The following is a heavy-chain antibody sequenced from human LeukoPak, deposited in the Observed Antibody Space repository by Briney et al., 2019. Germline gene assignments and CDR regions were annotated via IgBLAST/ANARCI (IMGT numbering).Heavy chain of an antibody. D-gene: IGHD4-23*01. CDR3: ARDYYGGSGHWFDP. J-gene: IGHJ5*02. Sequence: NPSETLSLTCTVSGGSISSDHWNWISQPPGKGLEWIGCIYYSGRTYYNPSVKSRVTISVDTSKNQFSLKLSSVTAADTALYFCARDYYGGSGHWFDPWGQGTLVTVSS. CDR1: GGSISSDH. V-gene: IGHV4-59*08. CDR2: IYYSGRT.